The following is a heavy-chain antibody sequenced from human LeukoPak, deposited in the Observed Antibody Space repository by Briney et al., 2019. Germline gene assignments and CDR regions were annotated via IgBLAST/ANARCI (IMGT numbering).Heavy chain of an antibody. CDR1: GGSFSGYY. Sequence: SETLSLTCAVYGGSFSGYYWSWLRQPPGKGLEWIGEINHSGSTNYNPSLKSRVTISVDTSKKQFSLKLTSVTAADTAVYYCARDVDTMIVNWGQGTLVTVSS. CDR3: ARDVDTMIVN. D-gene: IGHD3-22*01. V-gene: IGHV4-34*01. CDR2: INHSGST. J-gene: IGHJ4*02.